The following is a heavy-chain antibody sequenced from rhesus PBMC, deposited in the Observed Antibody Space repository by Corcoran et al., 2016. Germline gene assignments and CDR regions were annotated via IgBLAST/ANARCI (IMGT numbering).Heavy chain of an antibody. J-gene: IGHJ4*01. CDR2: NNPKPGGK. D-gene: IGHD2-15*01. Sequence: QVQLVQSGAEVKKPGSSVTVPCTDSGSTFPAYYIRYVLPAPGQGIQGMRKNNPKPGGKNYIQKFQGRVTTTRYTSTSTAYMELSSLRSEDTAVYYCETQVGSSDYWGQGVLVTVSS. CDR3: ETQVGSSDY. CDR1: GSTFPAYY. V-gene: IGHV1-138*01.